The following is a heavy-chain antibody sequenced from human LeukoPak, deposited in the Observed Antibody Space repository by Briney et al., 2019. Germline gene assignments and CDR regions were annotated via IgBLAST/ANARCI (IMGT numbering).Heavy chain of an antibody. CDR3: ARVGGDRSYYYLHV. J-gene: IGHJ6*03. CDR2: INPHSGGT. CDR1: GYTFTGYY. D-gene: IGHD2-21*01. Sequence: ASVKVSCKASGYTFTGYYMHWVRQAPGQGLELMGLINPHSGGTNYPQKFHGRVTITRDTSISKAYMELSRLRSDDTAVYYCARVGGDRSYYYLHVWGKGTTVTVSS. V-gene: IGHV1-2*06.